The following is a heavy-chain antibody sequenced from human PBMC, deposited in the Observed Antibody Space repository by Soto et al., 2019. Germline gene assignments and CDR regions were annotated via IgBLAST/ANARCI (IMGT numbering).Heavy chain of an antibody. J-gene: IGHJ6*02. D-gene: IGHD6-6*01. CDR2: FDPEDGET. CDR1: GYTLSELS. Sequence: ASVKVSCKVSGYTLSELSMHWVRQAPGKGLEWMGGFDPEDGETIYAQKFQERVTITRDMSTSTAYMELSSLRSEDTAVYYCAADHGLSSGYSSSSSYYYYGMDVWGQGTTVTVSS. V-gene: IGHV1-24*01. CDR3: AADHGLSSGYSSSSSYYYYGMDV.